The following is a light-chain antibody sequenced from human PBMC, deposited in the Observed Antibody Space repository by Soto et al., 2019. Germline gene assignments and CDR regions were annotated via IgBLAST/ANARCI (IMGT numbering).Light chain of an antibody. Sequence: QSVLAQPASVSGSPGQSITISCTGTSSDVGSYNSVSWYQQYPGKAPTLMIHDVNNRPSGISNRFSGSKSGNTASLTISGLQAEDEADYYCSPFTSSTPYVFGSGTKVTVL. CDR3: SPFTSSTPYV. J-gene: IGLJ1*01. V-gene: IGLV2-14*03. CDR2: DVN. CDR1: SSDVGSYNS.